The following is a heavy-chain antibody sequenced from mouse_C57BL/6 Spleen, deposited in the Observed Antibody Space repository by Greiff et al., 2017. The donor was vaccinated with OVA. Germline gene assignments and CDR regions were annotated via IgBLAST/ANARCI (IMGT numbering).Heavy chain of an antibody. CDR1: GFTFSDYY. CDR3: AREGVYYPYYFDD. D-gene: IGHD1-1*01. CDR2: INYDGSST. J-gene: IGHJ2*01. V-gene: IGHV5-16*01. Sequence: EVQLVESEGGLVQPGSSMKLSCTASGFTFSDYYMAWVRQVPEKGLEWVANINYDGSSTYYLDSLKSRFIISRDNAKNILYLQMSSLKSEDTATYYCAREGVYYPYYFDDWGQGTTLTVSS.